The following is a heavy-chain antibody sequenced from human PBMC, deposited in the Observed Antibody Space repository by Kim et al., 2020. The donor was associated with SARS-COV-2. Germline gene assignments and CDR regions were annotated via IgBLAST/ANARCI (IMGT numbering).Heavy chain of an antibody. Sequence: SETLSLTCTVSGCSISSSSYYWGRHRQPPGKGLEWIGSIYYSGSTYYNSSLKSRVTISVDTSKNQFSLKPSSVTAADTAEYYCAIDLVVRGVISLHYYYG. V-gene: IGHV4-39*07. J-gene: IGHJ6*01. CDR2: IYYSGST. D-gene: IGHD3-10*01. CDR1: GCSISSSSYY. CDR3: AIDLVVRGVISLHYYYG.